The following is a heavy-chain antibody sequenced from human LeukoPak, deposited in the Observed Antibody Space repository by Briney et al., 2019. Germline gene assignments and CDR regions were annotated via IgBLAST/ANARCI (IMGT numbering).Heavy chain of an antibody. CDR3: AKDAYSGFSGSFDSDY. CDR2: INPNSGGT. Sequence: ASVSVSCTTSGYTFTGYYLHWVRQAPGQGLEWMGWINPNSGGTNYPQQFQGRVTMPRATPISTAYMELTVLTSDDTAVYYGAKDAYSGFSGSFDSDYWGQGTLVTVSS. V-gene: IGHV1-2*02. D-gene: IGHD6-13*01. J-gene: IGHJ4*02. CDR1: GYTFTGYY.